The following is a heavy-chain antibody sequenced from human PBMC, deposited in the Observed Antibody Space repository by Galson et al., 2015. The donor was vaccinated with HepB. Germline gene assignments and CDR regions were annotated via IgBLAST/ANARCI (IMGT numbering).Heavy chain of an antibody. J-gene: IGHJ3*02. CDR2: IYYSGST. V-gene: IGHV4-31*03. D-gene: IGHD7-27*01. CDR3: ARAPLGMLAFDI. Sequence: LSLTCTVSGGTISSGGYYWSWIRQHPGKGLEWIGYIYYSGSTYYNPSLKSRVTISVDTSKNQFSLKLSSVTAADTAVYYCARAPLGMLAFDIWGPGTMVTVSS. CDR1: GGTISSGGYY.